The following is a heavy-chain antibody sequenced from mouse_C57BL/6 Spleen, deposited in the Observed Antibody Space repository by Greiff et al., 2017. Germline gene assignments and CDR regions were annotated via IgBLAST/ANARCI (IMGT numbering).Heavy chain of an antibody. D-gene: IGHD1-1*01. V-gene: IGHV5-16*01. J-gene: IGHJ1*03. CDR1: GFTFSDYY. CDR2: INYDGSST. Sequence: EVQVVESEGGLVQPGSSMKLSCTASGFTFSDYYMAWVRQVPEKGLEWVANINYDGSSTYYLDSLKSRFIISRDNAKNILYLQMSSLKSEDTATYYCAREGDYYGSSPWYFDVWGTGTTVTVSS. CDR3: AREGDYYGSSPWYFDV.